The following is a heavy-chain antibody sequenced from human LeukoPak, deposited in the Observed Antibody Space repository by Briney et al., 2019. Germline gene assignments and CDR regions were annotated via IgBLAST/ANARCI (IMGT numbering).Heavy chain of an antibody. V-gene: IGHV4-34*01. CDR1: GGSFSGYY. CDR3: ARIRAGYSSSWHILGYFQH. CDR2: INHSGST. J-gene: IGHJ1*01. Sequence: SETLSLTCAVYGGSFSGYYWSWIRQPPGKGLEWIGEINHSGSTNYNPSLKSRVTISVDTSKNQFSLKPSSVTAADTAVYYCARIRAGYSSSWHILGYFQHWGQGTLVTVSS. D-gene: IGHD6-13*01.